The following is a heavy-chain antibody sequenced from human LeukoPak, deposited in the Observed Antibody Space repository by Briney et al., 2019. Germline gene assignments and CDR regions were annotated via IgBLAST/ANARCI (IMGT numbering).Heavy chain of an antibody. CDR3: ARPRMGAPYY. CDR2: INPSGGST. D-gene: IGHD1-26*01. CDR1: GYTFTIYY. J-gene: IGHJ4*02. V-gene: IGHV1-46*01. Sequence: GASVKVSCKASGYTFTIYYIHWVRQAPGQGLEWMGIINPSGGSTSYAQKFQGRVTMTRDTSTSTVYMELSSLRSDDTAVYFCARPRMGAPYYWGQGTLVTVSS.